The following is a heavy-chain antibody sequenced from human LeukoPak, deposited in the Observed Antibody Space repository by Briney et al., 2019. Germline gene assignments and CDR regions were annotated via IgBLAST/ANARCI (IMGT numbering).Heavy chain of an antibody. CDR1: GGSISSYY. V-gene: IGHV4-59*01. Sequence: SETLSLTCTVSGGSISSYYWSWIRQPPGKGLEWIGYIYYSGSTNYNPSLRSRVTISVDTSKNQFSLDLRSVTAADTAVYYCARHLGGRPISPFDYWGQGTLVTVSS. D-gene: IGHD3-3*01. CDR2: IYYSGST. CDR3: ARHLGGRPISPFDY. J-gene: IGHJ4*02.